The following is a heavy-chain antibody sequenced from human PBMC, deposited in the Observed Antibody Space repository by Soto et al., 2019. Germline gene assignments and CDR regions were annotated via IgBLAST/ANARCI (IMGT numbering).Heavy chain of an antibody. CDR3: ARAKEYTNSSGFDV. CDR1: GDSISSDSAA. Sequence: SQTLSLTYAISGDSISSDSAAWNWIRQSPSKGLEWLGRTYYRSMWYSDYAFSLKSRITISPDTCKNQFSLQLNSVTPEDTAVYYCARAKEYTNSSGFDVWGRGTTVTVSS. D-gene: IGHD6-6*01. J-gene: IGHJ6*02. V-gene: IGHV6-1*01. CDR2: TYYRSMWYS.